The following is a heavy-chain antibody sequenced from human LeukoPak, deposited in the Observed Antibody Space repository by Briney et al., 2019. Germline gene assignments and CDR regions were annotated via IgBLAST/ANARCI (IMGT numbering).Heavy chain of an antibody. V-gene: IGHV4-34*01. Sequence: SETLSLTCAVYGGSFSGYYWSWIRQPPGKGLEWIGEINHSGSTNYNPSLKSRVTISVDTSKNQFSLKLSSVTAADTAVYYCARHGQQWLVLFDYWGQGTLVTVSS. J-gene: IGHJ4*02. D-gene: IGHD6-19*01. CDR3: ARHGQQWLVLFDY. CDR1: GGSFSGYY. CDR2: INHSGST.